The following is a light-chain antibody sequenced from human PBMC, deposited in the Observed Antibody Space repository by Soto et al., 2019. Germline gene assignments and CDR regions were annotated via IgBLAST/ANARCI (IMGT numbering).Light chain of an antibody. CDR3: QQYGSSPLT. J-gene: IGKJ4*01. CDR1: QSVSSSY. CDR2: GAS. Sequence: EIVLTQSPGTLSLSPGERATLSCRASQSVSSSYLAWYQQKPGQAPRLLIYGASSRATGIPDRFSGSASGTVFTLTISRLETEDFAVYDGQQYGSSPLTFGGGTKVEIK. V-gene: IGKV3-20*01.